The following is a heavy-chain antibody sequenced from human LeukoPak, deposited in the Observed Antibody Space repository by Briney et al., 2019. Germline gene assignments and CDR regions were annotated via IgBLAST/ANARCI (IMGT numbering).Heavy chain of an antibody. J-gene: IGHJ4*02. V-gene: IGHV1-2*02. CDR3: ARDPVLIGVRGVYYFDY. CDR1: GYTFTGYY. CDR2: INPNSGGT. D-gene: IGHD3-10*01. Sequence: GASVKVSCKASGYTFTGYYMHWVRQAPGQGLEWMGWINPNSGGTNYAQKFQGRVTMTRDTSISTAYMELSRLRSDDTAVYYCARDPVLIGVRGVYYFDYWGQGTLVTVSS.